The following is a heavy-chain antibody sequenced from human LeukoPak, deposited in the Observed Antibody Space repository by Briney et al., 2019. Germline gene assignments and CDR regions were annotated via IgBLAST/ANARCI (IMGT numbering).Heavy chain of an antibody. CDR2: IYYSGSI. Sequence: PSETLSLTCTVSGGSVSSGSYYWSWIRQPPGKGLEWIGYIYYSGSINYNPSLKSRVTISVDTSKNQFSLKLSSVTAADTAVYYCARGGEDYGMDVWGKGTTVTVSS. CDR1: GGSVSSGSYY. D-gene: IGHD3-10*01. J-gene: IGHJ6*04. V-gene: IGHV4-61*01. CDR3: ARGGEDYGMDV.